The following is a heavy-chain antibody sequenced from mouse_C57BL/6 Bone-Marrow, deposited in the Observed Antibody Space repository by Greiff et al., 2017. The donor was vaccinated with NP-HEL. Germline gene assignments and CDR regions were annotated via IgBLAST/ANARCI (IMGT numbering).Heavy chain of an antibody. CDR1: GFTFSSYG. Sequence: EVNVVESGGDLVKPGGSLKLSCAASGFTFSSYGMSWVRQTPDKRLEWVATISSGGSYTYYPDSVKGRFTISRDNAKNTLYLQMSSLKSEDTAMYYCARHGEFLHYGSGRDYWGQGTTLTVSS. D-gene: IGHD1-1*01. CDR3: ARHGEFLHYGSGRDY. J-gene: IGHJ2*01. CDR2: ISSGGSYT. V-gene: IGHV5-6*01.